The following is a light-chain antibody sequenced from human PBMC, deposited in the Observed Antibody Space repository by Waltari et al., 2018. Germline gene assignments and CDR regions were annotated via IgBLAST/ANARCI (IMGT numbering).Light chain of an antibody. J-gene: IGKJ2*01. CDR2: GAS. Sequence: EIVMTQSPATLSVSPGDRATLSCRASQSVSSNLAWYQQKPGQAPRLLIYGASTRATGIPARFSGSGSGTEFTLTISSMQSEDFAVYYCQQYNNWPPGFGQGTKLEIK. CDR1: QSVSSN. CDR3: QQYNNWPPG. V-gene: IGKV3-15*01.